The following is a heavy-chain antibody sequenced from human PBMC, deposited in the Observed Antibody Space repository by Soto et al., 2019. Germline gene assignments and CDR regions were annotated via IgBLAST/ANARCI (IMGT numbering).Heavy chain of an antibody. CDR3: ASSTIFGVVDNFDY. V-gene: IGHV4-39*01. CDR1: GGSISSSSYY. CDR2: IYYSGST. D-gene: IGHD3-3*01. J-gene: IGHJ4*02. Sequence: SESLSLTCTVSGGSISSSSYYWGWVRQPPGKGLEWIGSIYYSGSTYYNPSLKGRVIISVDTSRDQFSLKLSSVTAADTAVYYCASSTIFGVVDNFDYWGQGTQVTVSS.